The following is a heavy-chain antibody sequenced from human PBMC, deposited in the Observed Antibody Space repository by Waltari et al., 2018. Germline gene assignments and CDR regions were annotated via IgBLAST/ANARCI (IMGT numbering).Heavy chain of an antibody. CDR2: ISSSSSYI. J-gene: IGHJ3*02. D-gene: IGHD3-10*01. CDR3: ARGGQGLDHAFDI. V-gene: IGHV3-21*01. CDR1: GFTFSSYS. Sequence: EVQLVESGGGLVKPGGSLRLSCASSGFTFSSYSMNWVRQAPGKGLEWVSSISSSSSYIYYADSVKGRFTISRDNAKNSLYLQMNSLRAEDTAVYYCARGGQGLDHAFDIWGQGTMVTVSS.